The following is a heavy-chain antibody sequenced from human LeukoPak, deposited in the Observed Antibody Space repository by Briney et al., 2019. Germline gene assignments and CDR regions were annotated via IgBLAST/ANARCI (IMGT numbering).Heavy chain of an antibody. CDR2: IKYDGSST. Sequence: PRGSLRLSCAASGFTFSRYWMHWVRQAPGKGLVWVSRIKYDGSSTSYADSVKGRFTISRDNAKNSLYLQMNRLRAEDTAVYYCASRGVTRAFDIWGQGTMVTVSS. J-gene: IGHJ3*02. CDR3: ASRGVTRAFDI. CDR1: GFTFSRYW. V-gene: IGHV3-74*01.